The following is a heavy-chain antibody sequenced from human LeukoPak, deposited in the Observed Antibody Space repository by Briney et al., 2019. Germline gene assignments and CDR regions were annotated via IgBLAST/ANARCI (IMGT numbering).Heavy chain of an antibody. J-gene: IGHJ5*02. CDR2: INHSRST. V-gene: IGHV4-34*01. CDR3: ARGNLYYDILTGPATGNWFDP. D-gene: IGHD3-9*01. Sequence: PSETLSLTCAVYGGSFSGYYWSWIRQPPGKGLEWIGEINHSRSTNYNPSLKSRVTISLDTSTHHFSLKLSSVTAADTAVYYCARGNLYYDILTGPATGNWFDPWGQGTLVTVSS. CDR1: GGSFSGYY.